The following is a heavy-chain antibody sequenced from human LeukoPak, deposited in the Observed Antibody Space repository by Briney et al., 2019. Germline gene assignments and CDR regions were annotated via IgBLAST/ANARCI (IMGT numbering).Heavy chain of an antibody. D-gene: IGHD3-3*01. CDR2: INPNSGGT. Sequence: ASVKVSCKASGYTFTGYYMHWVRQAPGQGLEWMGWINPNSGGTNYAQKCQGRVTMTSDTSISTAYMELSSVRSEDTVVYYCARSGYNYFDCWGQGTLVTVSS. CDR1: GYTFTGYY. CDR3: ARSGYNYFDC. J-gene: IGHJ4*02. V-gene: IGHV1-2*02.